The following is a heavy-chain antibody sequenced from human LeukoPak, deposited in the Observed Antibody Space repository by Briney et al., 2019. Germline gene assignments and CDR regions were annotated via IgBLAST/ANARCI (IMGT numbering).Heavy chain of an antibody. D-gene: IGHD6-19*01. CDR3: ARGYSSGWFVY. CDR2: IHYSGST. V-gene: IGHV4-59*11. CDR1: GGSLSSHY. Sequence: SETLSLTCNVSGGSLSSHYWSWIRQSPGRGLEWIGYIHYSGSTNYNPSLKSRVTMSVDTSKNQFSLNLRSVSAADTAVYYCARGYSSGWFVYWGQGTLVTVSS. J-gene: IGHJ5*01.